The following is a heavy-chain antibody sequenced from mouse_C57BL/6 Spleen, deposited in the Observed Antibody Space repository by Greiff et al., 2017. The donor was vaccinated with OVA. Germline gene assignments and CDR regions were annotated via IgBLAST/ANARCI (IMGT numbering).Heavy chain of an antibody. CDR1: GYTFTSYD. Sequence: QVQLKQSGPELVKPGASVKLSCKASGYTFTSYDINWVKQRPGQGLEWIGWIYPRDGSTKYNEKFKGKATLTVDTSSSTAYMELHSLTSEDSAVYFCAITTVVATRYFDVWGTGTTVTVSS. D-gene: IGHD1-1*01. CDR3: AITTVVATRYFDV. CDR2: IYPRDGST. J-gene: IGHJ1*03. V-gene: IGHV1-85*01.